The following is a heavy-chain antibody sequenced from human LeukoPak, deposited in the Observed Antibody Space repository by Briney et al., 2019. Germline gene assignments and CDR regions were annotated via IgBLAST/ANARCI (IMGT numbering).Heavy chain of an antibody. V-gene: IGHV1-2*02. CDR3: ARNIWFGESADAFDI. Sequence: ASVKVSCKASGYTFTSYDINWVRQATGQGLEWMGWINPNSGGTNYAQKFRGRVTMTRDKSIRTAYMELSRPTSDDTAVYYCARNIWFGESADAFDIWGQGTLVTVSS. CDR2: INPNSGGT. CDR1: GYTFTSYD. J-gene: IGHJ3*02. D-gene: IGHD3-10*01.